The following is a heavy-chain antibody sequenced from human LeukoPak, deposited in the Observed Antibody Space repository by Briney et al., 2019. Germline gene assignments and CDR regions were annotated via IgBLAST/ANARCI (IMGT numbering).Heavy chain of an antibody. V-gene: IGHV4-31*03. CDR2: IYYRGST. J-gene: IGHJ4*02. CDR3: AREVVATTGVDY. D-gene: IGHD5-12*01. CDR1: GGSISSGGYY. Sequence: PSETLFLTCTVSGGSISSGGYYWSWIRQHPGKGLEWIGYIYYRGSTYYDPSLKSRVTISVDTSKNQFSLKLSSVTAADAAVYYCAREVVATTGVDYWGQGTLVTVSS.